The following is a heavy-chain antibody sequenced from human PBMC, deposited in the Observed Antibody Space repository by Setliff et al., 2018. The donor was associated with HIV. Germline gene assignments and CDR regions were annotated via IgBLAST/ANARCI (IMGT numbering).Heavy chain of an antibody. Sequence: ASVKVSCKTSGYMFIAYGMSWVRRAPGQGLEWMGWIGPYNGRTEYAQEFQGRVTISVDTSKNQFSLTLNSVTAADTAVYYCARGSRQLTIFGVVFKTNYYFMDVWGKGTAVTVSS. CDR3: ARGSRQLTIFGVVFKTNYYFMDV. D-gene: IGHD3-3*01. J-gene: IGHJ6*03. CDR2: IGPYNGRT. CDR1: GYMFIAYG. V-gene: IGHV1-18*01.